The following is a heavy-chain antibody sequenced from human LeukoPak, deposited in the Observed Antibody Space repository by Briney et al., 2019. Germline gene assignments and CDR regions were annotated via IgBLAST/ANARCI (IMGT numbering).Heavy chain of an antibody. Sequence: SETLSLTCTVSGGSISSSSYYWGWIRQPPGKGLEWIGSIYYSGSTYYNPSLKSRVTISEDTSKKQFSLKLSSVTAADTAVYYCASPSVGATTGIDDWGPRTLVTVSS. V-gene: IGHV4-39*01. J-gene: IGHJ4*01. CDR2: IYYSGST. CDR1: GGSISSSSYY. CDR3: ASPSVGATTGIDD. D-gene: IGHD1-26*01.